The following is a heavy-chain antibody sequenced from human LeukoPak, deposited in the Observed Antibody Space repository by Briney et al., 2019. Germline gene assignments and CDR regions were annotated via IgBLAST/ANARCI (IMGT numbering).Heavy chain of an antibody. CDR1: GYSFTSYW. Sequence: GESVKISCKGSGYSFTSYWIGWGRQMLGKGLEWMGIIYPGDSDTRYSPSFQGQVTISADKSISTAYLQWSSLKASDTAMYYCARPKSTVTTHDAFDIWGQGTMVTVSS. CDR2: IYPGDSDT. CDR3: ARPKSTVTTHDAFDI. J-gene: IGHJ3*02. V-gene: IGHV5-51*01. D-gene: IGHD4-17*01.